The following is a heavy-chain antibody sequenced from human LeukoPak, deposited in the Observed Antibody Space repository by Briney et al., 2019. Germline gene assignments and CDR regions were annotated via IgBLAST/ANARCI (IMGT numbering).Heavy chain of an antibody. Sequence: ASVKVSCKASGYTFTSYDINWVRQATGQGLEWMGWMNPNSGNTGYAQKFQGRVTMTRNTSISTAYMELSSLRSEDTAVYYCASSPPMVRGVSAFDIWGQGTMVTVSS. CDR3: ASSPPMVRGVSAFDI. CDR1: GYTFTSYD. CDR2: MNPNSGNT. J-gene: IGHJ3*02. V-gene: IGHV1-8*01. D-gene: IGHD3-10*01.